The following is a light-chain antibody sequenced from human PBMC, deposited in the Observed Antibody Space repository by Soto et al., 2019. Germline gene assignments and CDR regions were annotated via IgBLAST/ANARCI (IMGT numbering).Light chain of an antibody. CDR1: QSVGSDY. J-gene: IGKJ2*01. CDR2: GAS. CDR3: QQYGNLMYT. V-gene: IGKV3-20*01. Sequence: DIVLTQSPGTLSLSPGERATVSCRASQSVGSDYLAWYQQKRGQAPRLLMYGASSRATGIPDRFSGSGSGTDFTLTISRLEPEDSAVYYCQQYGNLMYTFGQGTKLEIK.